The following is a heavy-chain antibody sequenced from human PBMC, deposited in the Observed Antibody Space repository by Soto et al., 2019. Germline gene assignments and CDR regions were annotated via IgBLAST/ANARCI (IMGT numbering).Heavy chain of an antibody. D-gene: IGHD2-2*01. Sequence: GGSLRLSCEASGFTFSSYGMHWVRQAPGKGLEWVAVTWYDGSKKYHGDSVMGRFTISRDNSKNTLYLQMNSLRADDTAVYYCARSVVVPAALDYWGQGTLVTVSS. CDR3: ARSVVVPAALDY. CDR1: GFTFSSYG. V-gene: IGHV3-33*01. CDR2: TWYDGSKK. J-gene: IGHJ4*02.